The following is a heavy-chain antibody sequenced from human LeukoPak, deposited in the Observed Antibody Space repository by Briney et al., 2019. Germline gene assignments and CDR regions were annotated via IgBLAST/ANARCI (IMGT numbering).Heavy chain of an antibody. D-gene: IGHD2-2*01. V-gene: IGHV4-59*01. Sequence: SETLSLTCNVSGGSISSYYWSWIRQPPGKGLEWIGYIYNSGSTDYNPSLKSRVTISVDTSKNQFSLKLSSVTAADTAVYYCARVWYCSSTSCSLVDYWGQGTLVTVSS. CDR1: GGSISSYY. CDR3: ARVWYCSSTSCSLVDY. CDR2: IYNSGST. J-gene: IGHJ4*02.